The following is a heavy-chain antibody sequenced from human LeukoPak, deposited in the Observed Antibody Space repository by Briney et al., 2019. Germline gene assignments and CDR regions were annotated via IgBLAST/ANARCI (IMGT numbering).Heavy chain of an antibody. D-gene: IGHD5-18*01. CDR1: GFTVSSNY. CDR3: AKDRYSYAFEYSDS. CDR2: ISNDGSKK. V-gene: IGHV3-30*18. J-gene: IGHJ4*02. Sequence: GGSLRLSCAASGFTVSSNYMSWVRQAPGKGLDWVAVISNDGSKKYYADSVKGRFTISRDNSKKTLSLQVSSLRTEDKAVYYCAKDRYSYAFEYSDSWGQGTLVTVSS.